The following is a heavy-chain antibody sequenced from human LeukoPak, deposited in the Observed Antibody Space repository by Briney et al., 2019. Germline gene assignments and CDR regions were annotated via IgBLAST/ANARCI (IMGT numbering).Heavy chain of an antibody. J-gene: IGHJ5*02. V-gene: IGHV4-59*01. CDR3: ARAWGGGYVWFDP. Sequence: SETLSLTCTVSSGSISSYYWSWIRQPPGKGLEWIGYIYYSGSTNYNPSLKSRVTISVDTSKNQFSLKLSSVTAADTAVYYCARAWGGGYVWFDPWGQGTLVTVSS. CDR2: IYYSGST. D-gene: IGHD5-12*01. CDR1: SGSISSYY.